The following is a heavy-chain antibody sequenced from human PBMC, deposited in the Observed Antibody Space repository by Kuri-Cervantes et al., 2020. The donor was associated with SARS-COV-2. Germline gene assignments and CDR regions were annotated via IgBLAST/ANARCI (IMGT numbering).Heavy chain of an antibody. V-gene: IGHV3-23*01. D-gene: IGHD6-19*01. CDR3: ARLIAPGESSGSGWNDY. Sequence: LSLTCAVSGFASSNSAMSWVRQAPGKGLEWVSSISLNGGSQYYADSVKGRFTISRDNSKNTLYLQMSSLRAEDTAVYYCARLIAPGESSGSGWNDYWGQGTLVAVSS. CDR2: ISLNGGSQ. CDR1: GFASSNSA. J-gene: IGHJ4*02.